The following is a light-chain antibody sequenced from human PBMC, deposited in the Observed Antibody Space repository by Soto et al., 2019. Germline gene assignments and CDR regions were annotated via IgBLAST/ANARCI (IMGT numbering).Light chain of an antibody. V-gene: IGKV1-5*03. J-gene: IGKJ1*01. CDR1: QNIYTW. Sequence: DIQMTQSPATLSASVGDRVTITCRASQNIYTWLAWYQQKPGKAPKLLIYEASSLETGVPSRFSGSGSGTEFALCSRRLQTYDLPTSLRPEYMAFWTFREGTKVDIK. CDR2: EAS. CDR3: PEYMAFWT.